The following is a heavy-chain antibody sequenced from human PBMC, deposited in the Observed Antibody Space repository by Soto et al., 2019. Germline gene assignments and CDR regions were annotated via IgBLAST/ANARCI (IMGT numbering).Heavy chain of an antibody. CDR2: IIPIFGTA. J-gene: IGHJ5*02. CDR3: ARGASMGVATSGS. CDR1: GGTFSSYA. V-gene: IGHV1-69*13. D-gene: IGHD5-12*01. Sequence: SVKVSCKASGGTFSSYAISWVRQAPGQGLEWMGGIIPIFGTASYAQKFQGRVTITADESTSTAYMELSSLRSEDTAVYYCARGASMGVATSGSWGQGTMVTVYS.